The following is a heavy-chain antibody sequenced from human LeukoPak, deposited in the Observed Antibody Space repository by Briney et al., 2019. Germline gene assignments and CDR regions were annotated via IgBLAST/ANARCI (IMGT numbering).Heavy chain of an antibody. J-gene: IGHJ4*02. CDR3: AREKNPFDWLSLDLDY. CDR2: INWNGGST. Sequence: RPGGSLRLSCAAAGFTFEDYDMSWVRHAPGQGLEGVSGINWNGGSTVYADSVKGRFTISRDNAKTSLYLQMNSLRAEDTALYYCAREKNPFDWLSLDLDYWGQGTLVTVSS. V-gene: IGHV3-20*04. CDR1: GFTFEDYD. D-gene: IGHD3-9*01.